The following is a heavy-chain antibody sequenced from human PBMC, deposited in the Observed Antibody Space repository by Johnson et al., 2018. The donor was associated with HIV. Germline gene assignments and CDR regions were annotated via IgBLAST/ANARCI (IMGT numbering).Heavy chain of an antibody. CDR1: GFTFSSYG. CDR2: IRYDGSTK. V-gene: IGHV3-30*02. J-gene: IGHJ3*02. CDR3: AKESMSRIVVVVAAAPPTAFDI. D-gene: IGHD2-15*01. Sequence: QVQLVESGGGVVQPGGSLRLSCAASGFTFSSYGMHWVRQAPGKGLEWVAFIRYDGSTKYYADSVKGRFTISRDNSKTTLYLQMNSLRVEDTAVYDCAKESMSRIVVVVAAAPPTAFDIWGQGTMVTVSS.